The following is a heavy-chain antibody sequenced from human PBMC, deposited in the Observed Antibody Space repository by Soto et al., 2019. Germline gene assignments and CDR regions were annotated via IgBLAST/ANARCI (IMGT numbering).Heavy chain of an antibody. Sequence: QVQLQESGPGLVKPSQTLSLTCTVSGGSISSGGYYWSWIRQHPGKGLEWIGYIYYSGSTYYNPSHKSAVTISVDTPKTQFSLKRSSVTAADTAVYYCASRGYSYGFSLGMDVWGQGTTVTVSS. J-gene: IGHJ6*02. CDR2: IYYSGST. CDR1: GGSISSGGYY. D-gene: IGHD5-18*01. CDR3: ASRGYSYGFSLGMDV. V-gene: IGHV4-31*01.